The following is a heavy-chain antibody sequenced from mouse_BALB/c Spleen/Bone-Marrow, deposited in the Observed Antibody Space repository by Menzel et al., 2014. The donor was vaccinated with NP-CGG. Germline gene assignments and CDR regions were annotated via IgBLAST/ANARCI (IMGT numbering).Heavy chain of an antibody. D-gene: IGHD2-1*01. CDR1: GYTFSSYW. V-gene: IGHV1-9*01. J-gene: IGHJ3*01. CDR3: ARNGNYPAWFAY. Sequence: VQLQQSGAELMKPGASVKISCKATGYTFSSYWIEWVKQRPGHGLEWIGEILPGSGSTNYNEKFKGKATFTADTSSNTAYMQISSLTSEDSAVYYCARNGNYPAWFAYWGQGTLVTVSA. CDR2: ILPGSGST.